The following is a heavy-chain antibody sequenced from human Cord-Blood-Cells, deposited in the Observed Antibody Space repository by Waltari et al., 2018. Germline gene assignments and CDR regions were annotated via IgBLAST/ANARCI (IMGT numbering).Heavy chain of an antibody. D-gene: IGHD6-6*01. V-gene: IGHV4-34*01. Sequence: QVQLQQWGAGLLKPSETLSLTCAVYGGSFSGYYWSWIRQPPGKGLEWIGEINHSGSTNYNPSLKSRVTISVDTSKNRFSRKLSSVTAADTAVYYCARGQLVPGWYFDLWGRGTLVTVSS. CDR3: ARGQLVPGWYFDL. CDR1: GGSFSGYY. J-gene: IGHJ2*01. CDR2: INHSGST.